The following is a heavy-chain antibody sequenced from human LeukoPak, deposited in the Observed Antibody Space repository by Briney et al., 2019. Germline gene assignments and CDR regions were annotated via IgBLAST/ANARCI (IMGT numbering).Heavy chain of an antibody. J-gene: IGHJ6*03. CDR3: ARGSDYDDYFYMDF. CDR1: GYTFTDYY. Sequence: GASVKVSCKASGYTFTDYYMHWVRQAPGQGLEWMGWMNPKSGATDYARKFQGRVTMTRDTSISTAYMELTRLRSDDTAVYFCARGSDYDDYFYMDFWGKGTTVTVSS. CDR2: MNPKSGAT. V-gene: IGHV1-2*02.